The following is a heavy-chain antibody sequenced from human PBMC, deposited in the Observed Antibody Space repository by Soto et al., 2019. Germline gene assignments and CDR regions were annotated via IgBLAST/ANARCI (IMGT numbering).Heavy chain of an antibody. CDR2: INPNSGGT. J-gene: IGHJ4*02. V-gene: IGHV1-2*04. D-gene: IGHD3-22*01. CDR1: GYTFTDYY. CDR3: ARDGGHYYDSSGYYYSEYYFDY. Sequence: ASVKVSCKASGYTFTDYYMHWVRQAPGQGLEWMGWINPNSGGTNYAQKFQGWVTMTRDTSISTAYMELSRLRSDDTAVYYCARDGGHYYDSSGYYYSEYYFDYWGQGTLVTVS.